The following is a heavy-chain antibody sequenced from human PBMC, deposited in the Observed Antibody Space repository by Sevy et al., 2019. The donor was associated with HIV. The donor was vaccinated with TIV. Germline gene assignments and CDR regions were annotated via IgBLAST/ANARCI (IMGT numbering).Heavy chain of an antibody. D-gene: IGHD3-22*01. CDR3: AKDLYYYDSSGYFASYYYYGMDV. CDR2: ISGSGGST. Sequence: GGSLRLSCAASGFTFSSYAMSWVRQAPGKGLEWVSAISGSGGSTYYADSVKGRFTISRDNSKNTLYLQMNSLRAEDTAVYYCAKDLYYYDSSGYFASYYYYGMDVWGQGTTVTVSS. V-gene: IGHV3-23*01. CDR1: GFTFSSYA. J-gene: IGHJ6*02.